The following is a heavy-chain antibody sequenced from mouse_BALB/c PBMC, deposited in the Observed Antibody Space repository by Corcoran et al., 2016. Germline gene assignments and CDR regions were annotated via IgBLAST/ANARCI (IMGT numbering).Heavy chain of an antibody. CDR2: INTYTGEP. Sequence: QIQLLQSGSELKKPGETVKISCKASGYTFTNYGMNWVKQAPGKGLKWMGWINTYTGEPTYADDFKGRFAFSLETSASTAYLQINNLKNEDTATYFCARASGSTYAMDYCGQGTSVTVSS. CDR3: ARASGSTYAMDY. D-gene: IGHD1-1*01. CDR1: GYTFTNYG. V-gene: IGHV9-3-1*01. J-gene: IGHJ4*01.